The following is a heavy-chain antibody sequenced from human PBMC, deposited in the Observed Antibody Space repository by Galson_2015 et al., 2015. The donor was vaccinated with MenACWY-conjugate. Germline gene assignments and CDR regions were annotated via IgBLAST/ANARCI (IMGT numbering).Heavy chain of an antibody. V-gene: IGHV3-33*01. Sequence: SLRLSCAASGFSFSHYGIHWVRRAPGLGLEWVAAIWFDGSYEYYADSVRGRFTISRDNSRDTAYLQMNSLRADDTAVYYCAREDTYSYYFEFWGQGTQVTVSS. CDR1: GFSFSHYG. CDR2: IWFDGSYE. J-gene: IGHJ4*02. D-gene: IGHD1-26*01. CDR3: AREDTYSYYFEF.